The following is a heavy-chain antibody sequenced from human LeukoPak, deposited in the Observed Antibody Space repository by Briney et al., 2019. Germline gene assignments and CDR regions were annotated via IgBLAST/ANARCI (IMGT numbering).Heavy chain of an antibody. CDR1: GYTFTSYG. V-gene: IGHV1-18*01. CDR3: ARVRMGYCSSTSCSDAFDI. J-gene: IGHJ3*02. Sequence: ASVKVSCKASGYTFTSYGISWVRQAPGQGLEWMGWISAYNGNTNYALKLQGRVTMTTDTSTSTAYMELRSLRSDDTAVYYCARVRMGYCSSTSCSDAFDIWGQGTMVTVSS. CDR2: ISAYNGNT. D-gene: IGHD2-2*01.